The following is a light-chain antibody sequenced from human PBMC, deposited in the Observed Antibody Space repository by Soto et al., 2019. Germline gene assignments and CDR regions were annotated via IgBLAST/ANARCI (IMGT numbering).Light chain of an antibody. V-gene: IGLV2-14*01. CDR1: SGDVGGYYY. CDR3: SSYTAGGTI. Sequence: QSALTQPASVSGSPGQSITISCTGTSGDVGGYYYVSWYQQLPGKAPKLMISDVSNRPSGVSNRFSGSKSGNTASLTISGLHAEDEADYYCSSYTAGGTIFGTWTKVTVL. J-gene: IGLJ1*01. CDR2: DVS.